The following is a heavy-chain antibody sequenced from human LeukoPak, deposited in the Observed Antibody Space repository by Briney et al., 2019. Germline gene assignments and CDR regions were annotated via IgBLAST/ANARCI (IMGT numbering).Heavy chain of an antibody. CDR1: GFSFSSYS. J-gene: IGHJ4*02. CDR2: IYADGSGT. D-gene: IGHD5-24*01. Sequence: GGSLRLSCAASGFSFSSYSMHWVRQAPGKGLVWVSRIYADGSGTSYADSVKGRFIISRDNAKNTLYVQMNSLRAEDSAIYHCARGNNYAQDYWGQGTLVTVSS. CDR3: ARGNNYAQDY. V-gene: IGHV3-74*01.